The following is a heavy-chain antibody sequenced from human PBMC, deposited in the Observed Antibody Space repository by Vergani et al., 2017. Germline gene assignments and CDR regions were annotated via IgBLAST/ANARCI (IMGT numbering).Heavy chain of an antibody. Sequence: VQLVQSGAEVKKPGESLKISCKGSGYSFTSYWIGWVRQMPGKGLEWMGIIYPGDSDTRYSPSFQGQVTISADKSISTAYLQWSSLKASDTAMYYCARHNMVRGVIEAGYYYGMDVWGQGTTVTVSS. D-gene: IGHD3-10*01. CDR2: IYPGDSDT. J-gene: IGHJ6*02. V-gene: IGHV5-51*01. CDR1: GYSFTSYW. CDR3: ARHNMVRGVIEAGYYYGMDV.